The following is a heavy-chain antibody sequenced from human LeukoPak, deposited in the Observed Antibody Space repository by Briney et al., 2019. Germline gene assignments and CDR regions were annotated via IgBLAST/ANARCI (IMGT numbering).Heavy chain of an antibody. CDR1: GYTLTELS. V-gene: IGHV1-24*01. CDR3: ATDETMVRGVIITYAFDI. Sequence: HRASVKVSCKVSGYTLTELSMHWVRQAPGKGLEWMGGFDPEDGETIYAQKFQGRVTMTEDKSTDTAYMELSTLRSEDTAVYYCATDETMVRGVIITYAFDIWGQGTMVTVSS. J-gene: IGHJ3*02. D-gene: IGHD3-10*01. CDR2: FDPEDGET.